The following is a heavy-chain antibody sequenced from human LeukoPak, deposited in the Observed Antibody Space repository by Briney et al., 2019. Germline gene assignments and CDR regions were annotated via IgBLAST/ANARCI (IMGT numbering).Heavy chain of an antibody. J-gene: IGHJ4*02. V-gene: IGHV3-20*04. CDR1: GFTFDEYG. CDR2: INWNGGST. Sequence: GGSLRLSCAASGFTFDEYGMNWVRQAPGKGLEWVSGINWNGGSTGYADAVKGRFTIHRDNAKKSLYLQMHSLRAEDTALYYCARGYFNDSSGYYGNLDYWGQGTLVTVSS. D-gene: IGHD3-22*01. CDR3: ARGYFNDSSGYYGNLDY.